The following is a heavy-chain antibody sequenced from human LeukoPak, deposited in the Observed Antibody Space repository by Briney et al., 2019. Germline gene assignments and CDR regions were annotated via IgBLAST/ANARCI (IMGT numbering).Heavy chain of an antibody. J-gene: IGHJ6*02. D-gene: IGHD4-17*01. CDR1: GFTFSDHY. V-gene: IGHV3-72*01. Sequence: GGSLRLSCATSGFTFSDHYMDWVRQAPGKGLEWVARTRSKARGYTTEYAVSVKGRFTVSRDESMNSLYLQMNSLKTEDTAVYYCARGPTVTFNYHYGMDVWGQGTTVTVSS. CDR3: ARGPTVTFNYHYGMDV. CDR2: TRSKARGYTT.